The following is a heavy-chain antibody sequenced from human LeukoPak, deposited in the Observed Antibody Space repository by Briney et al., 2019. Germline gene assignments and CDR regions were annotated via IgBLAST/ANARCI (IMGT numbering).Heavy chain of an antibody. CDR1: GFTFSSYE. CDR3: ARVENAFDI. D-gene: IGHD5-24*01. CDR2: ISASGGST. Sequence: PGGSLRLSCAASGFTFSSYEMNWVRQAPGKGLEWVSGISASGGSTYYPDSLTGRVTISRDNSKNTLYLQMNSLRAEDTAVYYCARVENAFDIWGQGTMVTVSS. J-gene: IGHJ3*02. V-gene: IGHV3-23*01.